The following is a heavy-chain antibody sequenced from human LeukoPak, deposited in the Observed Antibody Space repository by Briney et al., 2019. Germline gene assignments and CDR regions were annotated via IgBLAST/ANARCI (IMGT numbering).Heavy chain of an antibody. CDR1: GYTLTELS. J-gene: IGHJ4*02. CDR3: ATLVVVGLKDDY. D-gene: IGHD2-15*01. CDR2: FDPEDGET. Sequence: GASVTVSFKVSGYTLTELSMHWVRQAPGKGLEWMGGFDPEDGETIYAQKFQGRVTMTEDTSTDTAYMELSSLRSEDTAVYYCATLVVVGLKDDYWGQGILVTVSS. V-gene: IGHV1-24*01.